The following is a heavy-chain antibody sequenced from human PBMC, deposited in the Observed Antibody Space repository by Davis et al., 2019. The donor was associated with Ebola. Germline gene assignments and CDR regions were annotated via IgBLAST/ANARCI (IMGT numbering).Heavy chain of an antibody. Sequence: GESLKISCAASGFTFSSYSMNWVRQAPGKGLEWVSSISSSSSYIYYADSVKGRFTISRDNAKNSLYLQMNSLRAEDTAVYYCARDPTNDNHYDFWSGYPYFDYWGQGTLVTVSS. J-gene: IGHJ4*02. CDR3: ARDPTNDNHYDFWSGYPYFDY. CDR2: ISSSSSYI. V-gene: IGHV3-21*01. CDR1: GFTFSSYS. D-gene: IGHD3-3*01.